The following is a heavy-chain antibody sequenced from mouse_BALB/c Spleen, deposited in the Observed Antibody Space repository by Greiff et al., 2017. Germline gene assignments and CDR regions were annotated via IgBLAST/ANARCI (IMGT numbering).Heavy chain of an antibody. J-gene: IGHJ3*01. V-gene: IGHV1-5*01. CDR2: IYPGNSDT. CDR3: TRGSGGSSWFAY. Sequence: DVKLVESGTVLARPGASVKMSCKASGYTFTSYWMHWVKQRPGQGLEWIGAIYPGNSDTSYNQKFKGKAKLTAVTSTSTAYMELSSLTNEDSAVYYCTRGSGGSSWFAYWGQGTLVTVSA. D-gene: IGHD1-1*01. CDR1: GYTFTSYW.